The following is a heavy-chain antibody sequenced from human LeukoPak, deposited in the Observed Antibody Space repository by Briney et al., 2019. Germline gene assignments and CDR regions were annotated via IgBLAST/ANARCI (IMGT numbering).Heavy chain of an antibody. CDR2: IYRSGSV. CDR3: ARAGRFDYGDNGAYRLLADN. J-gene: IGHJ4*02. CDR1: GGSISSSSYY. D-gene: IGHD4-17*01. V-gene: IGHV4-39*07. Sequence: PSETLSLTCTVSGGSISSSSYYWGWIRQPPGKGLEWIGNIYRSGSVYYNPSLKSRVTISVDTSKNHFSLNLRSVTAADTAVYYCARAGRFDYGDNGAYRLLADNWGQGTLVTVSS.